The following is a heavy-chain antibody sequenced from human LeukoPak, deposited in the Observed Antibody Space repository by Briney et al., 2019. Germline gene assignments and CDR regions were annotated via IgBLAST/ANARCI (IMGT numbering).Heavy chain of an antibody. CDR2: INPNSGGT. J-gene: IGHJ4*02. V-gene: IGHV1-2*02. Sequence: ASLNVSFKSSGYTFTGYYIHWVRQAPGQGLEWMGWINPNSGGTNYAQKFQGRVTMTSDTSISTTYMELSRLRSDDTAVYYCARSSQLPHFDYWGQGTLVTVSS. CDR3: ARSSQLPHFDY. CDR1: GYTFTGYY. D-gene: IGHD2-2*01.